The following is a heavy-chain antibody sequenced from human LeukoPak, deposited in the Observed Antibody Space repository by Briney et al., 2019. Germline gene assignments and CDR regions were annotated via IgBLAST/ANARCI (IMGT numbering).Heavy chain of an antibody. CDR3: ARQNSDSEDI. J-gene: IGHJ3*02. CDR2: AYPGDSGT. CDR1: GYILTRNW. Sequence: GESLKISCKISGYILTRNWIGWVRQVPGKGLEWMGLAYPGDSGTKYSPSFQGQVTFSVDKSISTAYLQFSSLKASDTAIYYCARQNSDSEDIWGQGTMVTVSS. D-gene: IGHD3-22*01. V-gene: IGHV5-51*01.